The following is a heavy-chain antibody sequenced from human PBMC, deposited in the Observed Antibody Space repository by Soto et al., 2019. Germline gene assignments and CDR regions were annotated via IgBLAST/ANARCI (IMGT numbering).Heavy chain of an antibody. CDR2: ISGSGGST. Sequence: PGGSLRLSCAASGFTFSSYAMSWVRQAPGKGLEWVSAISGSGGSTYYADSVKGRFTISRDNSKNTLYLQMNSLRAEDTAVYYCAKDQDFGPDVVVAAMYYFDYWGQGTLVTVSS. V-gene: IGHV3-23*01. D-gene: IGHD2-15*01. J-gene: IGHJ4*02. CDR3: AKDQDFGPDVVVAAMYYFDY. CDR1: GFTFSSYA.